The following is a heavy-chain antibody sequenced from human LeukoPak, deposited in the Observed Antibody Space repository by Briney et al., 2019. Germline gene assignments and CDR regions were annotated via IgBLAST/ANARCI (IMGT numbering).Heavy chain of an antibody. Sequence: GASVKVSCKASGYTFTGYYMHWVRQAPGQGLEWMGWINPNSGGTNYAQKFQGRVTMTRDTSISTAYMELSRLRSDDTAVYYCARGMKSVRGRVGATYFDYWGQGTLVTVSS. CDR2: INPNSGGT. J-gene: IGHJ4*02. D-gene: IGHD1-26*01. V-gene: IGHV1-2*02. CDR1: GYTFTGYY. CDR3: ARGMKSVRGRVGATYFDY.